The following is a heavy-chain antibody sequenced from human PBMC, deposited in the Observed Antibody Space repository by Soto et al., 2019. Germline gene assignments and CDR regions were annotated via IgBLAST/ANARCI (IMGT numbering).Heavy chain of an antibody. CDR1: GFTFSNYV. CDR3: AKRRYNGIYQYYFDD. V-gene: IGHV3-23*01. D-gene: IGHD1-26*01. Sequence: EVQLLESGGGLVQPGGSLRLSCAASGFTFSNYVMSWVRQAPGKGLEWVSSISGSGGSTYYADSVKGRFTISRDNSNNRLHLQMNSLRAEDTAVYYCAKRRYNGIYQYYFDDWGQGTVVTVSS. J-gene: IGHJ4*02. CDR2: ISGSGGST.